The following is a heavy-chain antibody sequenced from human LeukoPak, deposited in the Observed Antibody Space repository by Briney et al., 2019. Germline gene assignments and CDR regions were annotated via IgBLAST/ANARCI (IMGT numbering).Heavy chain of an antibody. D-gene: IGHD5-18*01. V-gene: IGHV4-59*01. CDR3: ARLRVDTAMVPEYYFDY. Sequence: SGTLSLTCTVSGGSISSYYWSWIRQPPGKGLEWIGYIYYSGSTNYNPSLKSRVTISVDTSKNQFSLKLSSVTAADTAVYYCARLRVDTAMVPEYYFDYWGQGTLVTVSS. CDR2: IYYSGST. CDR1: GGSISSYY. J-gene: IGHJ4*02.